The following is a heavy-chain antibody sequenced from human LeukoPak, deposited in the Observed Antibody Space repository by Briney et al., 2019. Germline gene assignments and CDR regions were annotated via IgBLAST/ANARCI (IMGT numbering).Heavy chain of an antibody. CDR2: ISGSGGST. CDR3: AKDLVTGSLDY. V-gene: IGHV3-23*01. CDR1: GFTFSSYA. J-gene: IGHJ4*02. D-gene: IGHD3-10*01. Sequence: PGGSLRLSCAASGFTFSSYAMSRVRQAPGKGLEWVSSISGSGGSTYYADSVKGRFTISRANSENTLYVQMNSLRAEDTAVYYCAKDLVTGSLDYWGQGTLVTVSS.